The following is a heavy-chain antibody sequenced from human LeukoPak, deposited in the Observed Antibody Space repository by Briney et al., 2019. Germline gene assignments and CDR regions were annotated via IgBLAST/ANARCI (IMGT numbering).Heavy chain of an antibody. D-gene: IGHD4-11*01. CDR3: AASPTTVTTPFDY. CDR2: IYYSGST. V-gene: IGHV4-59*01. J-gene: IGHJ4*02. Sequence: PSETLSLTCTVSGGSIRSYYWSWIRQPPGKGLEWIGYIYYSGSTNYNPSLKSRVTISVDTSKNQFSLKLSSVTAADTAVYYCAASPTTVTTPFDYWGQGTLVTVSS. CDR1: GGSIRSYY.